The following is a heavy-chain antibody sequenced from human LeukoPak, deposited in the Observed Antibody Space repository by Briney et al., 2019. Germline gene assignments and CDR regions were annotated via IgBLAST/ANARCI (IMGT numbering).Heavy chain of an antibody. CDR2: IYTSGST. V-gene: IGHV4-4*07. Sequence: SETLSLTCTVSGGSISSYDWSWIRQPAGKGLEWIGRIYTSGSTNYNPSLKSRVTMSVDTSKNQFSLKLSSVTAADTAVYYCAGSRIAAHPEMYYFDYWGQGTLVTVSS. J-gene: IGHJ4*02. CDR3: AGSRIAAHPEMYYFDY. D-gene: IGHD6-6*01. CDR1: GGSISSYD.